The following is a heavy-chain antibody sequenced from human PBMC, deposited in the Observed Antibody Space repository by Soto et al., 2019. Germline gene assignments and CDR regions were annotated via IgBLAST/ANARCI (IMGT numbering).Heavy chain of an antibody. J-gene: IGHJ4*02. Sequence: QVQLVESGGGVVQPGRSLRLSCAASGFTFSSYAMHWVRQAPGKGLEWVAVISYDGSNKYYADSVKGRFTISRDNSKNTLYLQMNSLRAEDTGVYYCARGEPRDYWGQGTLVTVSS. V-gene: IGHV3-30-3*01. CDR3: ARGEPRDY. CDR1: GFTFSSYA. CDR2: ISYDGSNK.